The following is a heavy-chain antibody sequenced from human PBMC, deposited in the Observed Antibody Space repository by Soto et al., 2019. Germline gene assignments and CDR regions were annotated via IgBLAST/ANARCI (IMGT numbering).Heavy chain of an antibody. V-gene: IGHV4-31*03. D-gene: IGHD3-16*02. Sequence: QVQLQESGPGLVKPSQTLSLTCSLSGGSINSDEFYWTWIRQSPGKGLEWIGYIYSSGRTHYNPSLKSRINISLDTSNNLLSLRLSSVTVADTAVYYCARMGLHLGELSRNWFDPWGRGTLVTVSS. CDR1: GGSINSDEFY. J-gene: IGHJ5*02. CDR2: IYSSGRT. CDR3: ARMGLHLGELSRNWFDP.